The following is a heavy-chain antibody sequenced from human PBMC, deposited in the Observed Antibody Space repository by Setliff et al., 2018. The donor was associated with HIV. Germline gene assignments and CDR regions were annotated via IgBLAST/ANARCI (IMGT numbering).Heavy chain of an antibody. Sequence: PSETLSLTCAVYGGSFTSYYWTWIRQAPGKDLEWIGEINHNGGTNYNPSLKSRVTISVDRSKNQFFLRLTSVTAADTAVYYCARGSYRGSGFFVRYFNFWGQGSLVTVSS. D-gene: IGHD3-3*01. CDR1: GGSFTSYY. CDR2: INHNGGT. CDR3: ARGSYRGSGFFVRYFNF. J-gene: IGHJ4*02. V-gene: IGHV4-34*01.